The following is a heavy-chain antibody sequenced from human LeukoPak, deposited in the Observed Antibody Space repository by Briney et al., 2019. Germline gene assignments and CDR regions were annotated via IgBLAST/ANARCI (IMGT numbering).Heavy chain of an antibody. Sequence: ASVKVSCKASGYTFTGCYMHWVRQAPGQGLEWMGWVDPNTGNTKYAQKFQGRVTMTRDTSISTAYMELYRLRSDDTAVYYCARDLIVATIGVDYWGQGTLVTVSS. CDR3: ARDLIVATIGVDY. V-gene: IGHV1-2*02. CDR1: GYTFTGCY. D-gene: IGHD5-12*01. J-gene: IGHJ4*02. CDR2: VDPNTGNT.